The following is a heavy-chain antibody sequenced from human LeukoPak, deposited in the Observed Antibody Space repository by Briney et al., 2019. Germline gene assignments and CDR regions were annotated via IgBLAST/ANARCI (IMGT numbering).Heavy chain of an antibody. D-gene: IGHD2-15*01. J-gene: IGHJ5*01. CDR2: VTGSGGDA. CDR1: GFTFSNYA. CDR3: ARGTLEHCSGASCYPLDS. V-gene: IGHV3-23*01. Sequence: GGSLRLSCAASGFTFSNYAMSWVRQTPGKGLECVSVVTGSGGDAYYTGSVNGRFTISRDNSKNTLYLQMNSLRAEDTAVYYCARGTLEHCSGASCYPLDSWGQGTLVTVSS.